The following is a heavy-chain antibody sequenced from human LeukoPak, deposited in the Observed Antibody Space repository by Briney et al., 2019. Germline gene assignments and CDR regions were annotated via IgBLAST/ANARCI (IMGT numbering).Heavy chain of an antibody. CDR1: GLTLRRNY. V-gene: IGHV3-53*01. CDR3: ARVGGH. CDR2: IYSGGST. Sequence: GGSLRLSCAASGLTLRRNYMSWVRHAPGEGLESVSVIYSGGSTYYSQSVGGRFTISRDNSKNTLYLQMNSLRVEDAAVYYCARVGGHWGQGTLVTVSS. J-gene: IGHJ4*02. D-gene: IGHD3-10*01.